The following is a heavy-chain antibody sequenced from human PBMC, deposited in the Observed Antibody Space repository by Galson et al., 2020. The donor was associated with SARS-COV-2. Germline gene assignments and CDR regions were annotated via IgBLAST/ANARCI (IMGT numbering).Heavy chain of an antibody. CDR3: ARGRIYYGSGSYSRISYYGMDV. J-gene: IGHJ6*02. V-gene: IGHV1-8*01. CDR1: GYTFNTYD. Sequence: ASVKVSCKASGYTFNTYDINWVRQATGQGLEWMGWMNPNTGDTGYAEKFRGRVSMTRNTSTTTAYMELSSLGLEDRAVYYCARGRIYYGSGSYSRISYYGMDVWGQGTSVTVSS. D-gene: IGHD3-10*01. CDR2: MNPNTGDT.